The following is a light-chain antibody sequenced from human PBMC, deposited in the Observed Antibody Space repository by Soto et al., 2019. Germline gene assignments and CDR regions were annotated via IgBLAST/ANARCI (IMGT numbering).Light chain of an antibody. CDR1: SSDVGGYNY. J-gene: IGLJ2*01. CDR3: SSYAGSKNVV. V-gene: IGLV2-8*01. Sequence: QPVLTQPPSASGSPGQSVTISCTGTSSDVGGYNYVSWYQQHPGKAPKLMLYEVTKRPSGVPDRFSGSKSGNTASLTVSGLQAEDEADYYCSSYAGSKNVVFGGGTQLTVL. CDR2: EVT.